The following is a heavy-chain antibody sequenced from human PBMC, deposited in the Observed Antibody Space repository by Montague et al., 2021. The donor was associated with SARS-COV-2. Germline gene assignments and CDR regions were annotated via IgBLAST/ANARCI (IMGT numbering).Heavy chain of an antibody. CDR3: ARGRFYYDSGELGS. Sequence: SETLSLTCTVSGGSTNNYYWSWIRQHAGKRLEWIVRIHASGISTYNPSLETRVTMSVDTSKNQFSLKLSSVTAADTAVYYCARGRFYYDSGELGSWGQGTLVTVSS. CDR1: GGSTNNYY. D-gene: IGHD3-22*01. CDR2: IHASGIS. J-gene: IGHJ5*02. V-gene: IGHV4-4*07.